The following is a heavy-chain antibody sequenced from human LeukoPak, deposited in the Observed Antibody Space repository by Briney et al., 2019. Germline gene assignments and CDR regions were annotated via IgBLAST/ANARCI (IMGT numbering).Heavy chain of an antibody. D-gene: IGHD6-13*01. J-gene: IGHJ6*03. CDR2: INTNTGNP. V-gene: IGHV7-4-1*02. CDR1: GYTFISYA. CDR3: ARDQSSSWSNYYYMDV. Sequence: ASVKVSCKASGYTFISYAMNWVRQAPGQGLEWMGWINTNTGNPTYAQGFTGRFVFSLDTSVSTAYLQISRRKAEDTAVYYCARDQSSSWSNYYYMDVWGKGTTVTVS.